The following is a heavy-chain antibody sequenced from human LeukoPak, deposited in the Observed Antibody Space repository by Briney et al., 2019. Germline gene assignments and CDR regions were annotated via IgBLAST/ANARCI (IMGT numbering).Heavy chain of an antibody. Sequence: PGGSLRLSCAASGFTFSSYGMHWVRQAPGKGLEWVAVISYDGSNKYYADSVKGRFTIFRDNSKNTLYLQMNSLRAEDTAVYYCAKVSGGYFDYWGQGTLVTVSS. V-gene: IGHV3-30*18. CDR1: GFTFSSYG. CDR2: ISYDGSNK. J-gene: IGHJ4*02. D-gene: IGHD3-16*01. CDR3: AKVSGGYFDY.